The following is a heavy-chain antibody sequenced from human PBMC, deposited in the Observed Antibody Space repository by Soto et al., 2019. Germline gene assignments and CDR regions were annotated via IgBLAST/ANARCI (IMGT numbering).Heavy chain of an antibody. J-gene: IGHJ6*02. CDR3: ARRGPPGDRGWLYYYYGMDV. Sequence: SETLSLTCAVYGGSFSGYYWSWIRQPPGKGLEWIGEINHSGSTNYNPSLKSRVTISVDTSKNQFSLKLSSVTAADTAVYYCARRGPPGDRGWLYYYYGMDVWGQGTTVTVSS. V-gene: IGHV4-34*01. CDR2: INHSGST. CDR1: GGSFSGYY. D-gene: IGHD4-17*01.